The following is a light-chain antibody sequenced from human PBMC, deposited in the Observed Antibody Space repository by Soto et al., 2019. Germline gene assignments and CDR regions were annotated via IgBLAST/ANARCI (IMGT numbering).Light chain of an antibody. CDR3: QQYHIWPSWT. V-gene: IGKV3-15*01. CDR1: QSVSSSY. Sequence: EIVLTQSPGTLSLSPGDRATLSCRASQSVSSSYLAWYQQKPGQAPRLLIYGASTRATDIPARFSGSGSGTDFTLTISSLQSEDFAVYFCQQYHIWPSWTFGQGTKVDNK. J-gene: IGKJ1*01. CDR2: GAS.